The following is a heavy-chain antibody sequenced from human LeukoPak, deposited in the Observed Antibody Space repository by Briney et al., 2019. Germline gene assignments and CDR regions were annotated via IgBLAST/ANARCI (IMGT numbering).Heavy chain of an antibody. CDR1: GYTFTGYY. CDR3: ARGDVYNDY. Sequence: ASVKVSFKASGYTFTGYYLHWVRQAPGQGLAWMGWINPNSGGTNYAQKFQGRVTMARDTSITTAYMELSRLRSDDTAFYYCARGDVYNDYWGQGTLVTVSS. V-gene: IGHV1-2*02. J-gene: IGHJ4*02. D-gene: IGHD5-24*01. CDR2: INPNSGGT.